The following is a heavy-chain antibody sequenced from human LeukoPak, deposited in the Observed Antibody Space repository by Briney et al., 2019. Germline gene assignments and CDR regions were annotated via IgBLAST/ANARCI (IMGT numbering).Heavy chain of an antibody. Sequence: PGGSLRLSCAASGFTFDDYAMHWVRQAPGKGLEWVSGISWNSGSIGYADSVKGRFTISRDNAKNSLYLQMNSLRAEDMALYYCAKASYYGSGSSLDYWGQGTLVTVSS. V-gene: IGHV3-9*03. CDR2: ISWNSGSI. D-gene: IGHD3-10*01. CDR3: AKASYYGSGSSLDY. CDR1: GFTFDDYA. J-gene: IGHJ4*02.